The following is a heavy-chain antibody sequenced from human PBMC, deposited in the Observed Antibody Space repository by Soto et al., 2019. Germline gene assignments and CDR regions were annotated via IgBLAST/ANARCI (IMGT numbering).Heavy chain of an antibody. J-gene: IGHJ5*01. V-gene: IGHV4-31*03. Sequence: SETLSLTCTVSGGSISSDGHYWNWIRQHPGKGLEWIGYIYNSESTSYNPSLKSRVAISVDTSKNQFSLTLSSVTAADTAVYYCARDRGFNCFDSWGQVTLVTVSS. CDR2: IYNSEST. CDR3: ARDRGFNCFDS. CDR1: GGSISSDGHY.